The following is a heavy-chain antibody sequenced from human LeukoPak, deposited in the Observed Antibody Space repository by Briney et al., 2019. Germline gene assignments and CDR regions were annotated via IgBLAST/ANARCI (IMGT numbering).Heavy chain of an antibody. CDR1: GFTFSSYA. CDR2: FSGSGGST. V-gene: IGHV3-23*01. Sequence: PGGSLRLSCAASGFTFSSYAMSWVRQAPGKGLEWVSSFSGSGGSTYYTDSVKGRFTISRDNSKNTLYLQMNSLRAEDTAVYYCARRAGAYSHPYDYWGQGTLVTVSS. J-gene: IGHJ4*02. CDR3: ARRAGAYSHPYDY. D-gene: IGHD4/OR15-4a*01.